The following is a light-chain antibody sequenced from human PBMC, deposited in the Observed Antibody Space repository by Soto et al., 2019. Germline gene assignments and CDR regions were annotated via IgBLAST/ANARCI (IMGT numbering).Light chain of an antibody. CDR1: QSTTIY. CDR3: QQSYSSSGT. Sequence: IQLTQYPASLSSSVGDRVTITCRASQSTTIYLNWYHQKPGKAPKLLIFGASRRQSGVPDRFSGSGSGTDGTLTISGLEQEDGSAYDCQQSYSSSGTFGQGTKVDIK. V-gene: IGKV1-39*01. J-gene: IGKJ1*01. CDR2: GAS.